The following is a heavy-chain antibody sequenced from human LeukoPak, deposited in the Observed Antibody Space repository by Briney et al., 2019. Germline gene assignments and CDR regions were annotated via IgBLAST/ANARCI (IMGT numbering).Heavy chain of an antibody. Sequence: PGGSLRLSCAASGFTFSSHSMSWVRQAPGKGLEWVSATSGTGGTTYYADSVKGRFTISRDNSKNTLYLQMNSLRAEDTAVYYCAKNGRVRRVVKDLFDYWGQGTLVTVSS. D-gene: IGHD3-10*01. CDR3: AKNGRVRRVVKDLFDY. J-gene: IGHJ4*02. V-gene: IGHV3-23*01. CDR2: TSGTGGTT. CDR1: GFTFSSHS.